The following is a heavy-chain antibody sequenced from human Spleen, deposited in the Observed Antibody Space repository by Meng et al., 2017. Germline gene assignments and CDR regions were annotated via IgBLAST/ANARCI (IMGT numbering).Heavy chain of an antibody. V-gene: IGHV3-48*03. Sequence: GGSLRLSCAASGFTFSNYEMNWVRQAPGKGLEWVSHISSSGRTMYYADSVKGRFTISRDNAKNSLYLQMNSLGAEDTALYYCASPWGSVRYFDYWGQGTLVTVSS. D-gene: IGHD7-27*01. CDR3: ASPWGSVRYFDY. CDR2: ISSSGRTM. CDR1: GFTFSNYE. J-gene: IGHJ4*02.